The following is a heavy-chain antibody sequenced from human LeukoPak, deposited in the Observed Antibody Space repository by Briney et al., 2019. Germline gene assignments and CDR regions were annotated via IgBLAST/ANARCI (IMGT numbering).Heavy chain of an antibody. J-gene: IGHJ5*02. CDR3: ARHREYYYGSGSYYKGWFDP. CDR1: GGSFSGYY. V-gene: IGHV4-34*01. D-gene: IGHD3-10*01. CDR2: INHSGST. Sequence: SETLSLTCAVYGGSFSGYYWSWIRQPPGKGLEWIGEINHSGSTNYNPSLKSRVTISVDTSKNQFSLKLSSVTAADTAVYYCARHREYYYGSGSYYKGWFDPWGQGTLVTVSS.